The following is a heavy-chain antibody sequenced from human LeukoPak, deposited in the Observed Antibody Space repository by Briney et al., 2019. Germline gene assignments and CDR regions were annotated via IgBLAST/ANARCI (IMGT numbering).Heavy chain of an antibody. Sequence: SETLSLTCTVSGYSISSGYYWGWIRQPPGQGLEGIGIIYHSGSTYYNPSLKSRVTISVDTSKNQFSLKLSSETAADTAVYYCARARFRGPYYDFWSGYGLFDYWGQGTLVTVSS. J-gene: IGHJ4*02. V-gene: IGHV4-38-2*02. CDR2: IYHSGST. CDR1: GYSISSGYY. CDR3: ARARFRGPYYDFWSGYGLFDY. D-gene: IGHD3-3*01.